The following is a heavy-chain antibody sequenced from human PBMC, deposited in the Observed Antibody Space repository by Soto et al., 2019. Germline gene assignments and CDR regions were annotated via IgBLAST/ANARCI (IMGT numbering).Heavy chain of an antibody. V-gene: IGHV3-7*04. CDR1: GFTFSSYW. CDR2: IKQDGSEK. D-gene: IGHD3-22*01. J-gene: IGHJ6*02. Sequence: PGGSLRLSCAASGFTFSSYWMCWVRQAPGKGLEWVANIKQDGSEKYYVDSVKGRFTISRDNAKNSLYLQMNSLRAEDTAVYYCARFYYDSSGYLPSPYYYYYGMDVWGQGTTVTVS. CDR3: ARFYYDSSGYLPSPYYYYYGMDV.